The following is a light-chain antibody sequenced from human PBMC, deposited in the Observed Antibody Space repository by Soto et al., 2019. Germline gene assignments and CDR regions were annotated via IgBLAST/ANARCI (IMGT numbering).Light chain of an antibody. CDR3: QHYNSYSEA. J-gene: IGKJ1*01. Sequence: DIRMTQAPSTLSATFGDRAPLACRASQTISSWLAWYQQKPGKAPKLLIYKASTLKSGVPSRFSGSGSGTEFTLTISSLQPDDFATYYCQHYNSYSEAFGQGTKVDIK. CDR1: QTISSW. CDR2: KAS. V-gene: IGKV1-5*03.